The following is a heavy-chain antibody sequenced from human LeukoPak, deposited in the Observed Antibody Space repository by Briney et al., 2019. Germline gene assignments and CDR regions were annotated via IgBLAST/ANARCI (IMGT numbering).Heavy chain of an antibody. D-gene: IGHD6-13*01. V-gene: IGHV3-30-3*01. Sequence: GGSLRPSCAASGFTFSSYAMHWVRQAPGKGLEWVAVISYDGSNKYYADSVKGRFTISRDNSKNSLYLQMNSLRAEDTAVYYCVRGVSISSSWYNDLWGQGTMVTVSS. J-gene: IGHJ3*01. CDR2: ISYDGSNK. CDR1: GFTFSSYA. CDR3: VRGVSISSSWYNDL.